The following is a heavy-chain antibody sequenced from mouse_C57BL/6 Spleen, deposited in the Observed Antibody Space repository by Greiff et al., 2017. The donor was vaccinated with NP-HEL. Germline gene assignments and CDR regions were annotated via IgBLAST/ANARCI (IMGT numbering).Heavy chain of an antibody. J-gene: IGHJ3*01. CDR2: IYPGDGAT. V-gene: IGHV1-80*01. D-gene: IGHD2-1*01. CDR1: GYAFSSYW. Sequence: QVQLQQSGAELVKPGASVKISCKASGYAFSSYWMNWVKPRPGKGLEWIGQIYPGDGATNYNGKFKGKATLTADKSSSTAYMQLSSLTSEDSAVYFCARKGDGNYFAYWGQGTLVTVSA. CDR3: ARKGDGNYFAY.